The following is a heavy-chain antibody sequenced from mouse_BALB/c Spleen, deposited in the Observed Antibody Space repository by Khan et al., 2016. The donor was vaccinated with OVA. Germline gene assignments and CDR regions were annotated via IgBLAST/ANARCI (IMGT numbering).Heavy chain of an antibody. CDR2: IRNKANGYTT. V-gene: IGHV7-3*02. J-gene: IGHJ4*01. CDR3: VRYGGSLAMDY. Sequence: EVQLVESGGGLVQPGGSLRLSCATSGFIFTDYYMSWVRQPPGKALDWLGFIRNKANGYTTEYSASVKGRFPISRDNSQSILYLQMNTLRAEDSATYYSVRYGGSLAMDYWGQGTSVTVSS. CDR1: GFIFTDYY.